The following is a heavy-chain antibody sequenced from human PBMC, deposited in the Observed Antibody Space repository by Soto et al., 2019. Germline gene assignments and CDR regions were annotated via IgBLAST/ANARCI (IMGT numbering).Heavy chain of an antibody. CDR3: AREKRHNSLGGRFGMDV. V-gene: IGHV3-21*01. Sequence: EVQLVESGGGLVKPGGSLRLSCAVSGFIFSDFSMNWVRQAPGKGLEWVASIGSSGGNSFYADSVKGRFIISRDNAKTSLGLQINRLRAEGKVVYYCAREKRHNSLGGRFGMDVWGQGTTVTVS. CDR2: IGSSGGNS. D-gene: IGHD1-1*01. J-gene: IGHJ6*02. CDR1: GFIFSDFS.